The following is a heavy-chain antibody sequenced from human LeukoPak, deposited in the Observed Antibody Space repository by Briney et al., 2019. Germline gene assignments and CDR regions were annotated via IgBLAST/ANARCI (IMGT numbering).Heavy chain of an antibody. V-gene: IGHV5-51*01. CDR3: ARLRKYSSGWYYEY. Sequence: GESLKISCKGSGYSFTSYWIGWVRQMPGKGLEWMGIIYPGDSDTTYSPSFQGHVTISVDKSISTAYLQWSSLKASDTAMYYCARLRKYSSGWYYEYWGQGTLVTVSS. D-gene: IGHD6-19*01. CDR1: GYSFTSYW. CDR2: IYPGDSDT. J-gene: IGHJ4*02.